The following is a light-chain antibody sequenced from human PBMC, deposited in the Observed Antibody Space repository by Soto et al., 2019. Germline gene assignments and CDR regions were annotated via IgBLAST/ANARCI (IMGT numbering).Light chain of an antibody. CDR1: QTISRW. CDR2: DAS. V-gene: IGKV1-5*01. CDR3: QQYNNWHPIT. J-gene: IGKJ5*01. Sequence: DIRLTQTPSTLSASVGDDVTITCWASQTISRWLAWYQQKPGRAPKLLIYDASTLESGVPSRFSGSGSGTEFTLTISSLKSEDFAVYYCQQYNNWHPITFGQGTRLEIK.